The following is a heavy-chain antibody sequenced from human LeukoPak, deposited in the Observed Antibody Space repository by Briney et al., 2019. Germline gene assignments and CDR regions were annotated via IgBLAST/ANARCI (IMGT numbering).Heavy chain of an antibody. V-gene: IGHV3-7*01. J-gene: IGHJ1*01. Sequence: GGSLRLSCAASGFTFSSYWMSWVRQAPGKGLEWVANIKQDGSEKYYVDSVKGRFTISRDNAKNSLYLQMNSLRAEDTAVYYCARDLSTAAPMEYFQHWGQGTLVTVSS. CDR1: GFTFSSYW. CDR2: IKQDGSEK. CDR3: ARDLSTAAPMEYFQH.